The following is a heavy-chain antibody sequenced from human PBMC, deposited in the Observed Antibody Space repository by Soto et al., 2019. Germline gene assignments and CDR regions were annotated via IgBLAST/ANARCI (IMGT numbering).Heavy chain of an antibody. V-gene: IGHV4-30-4*01. CDR2: IYYSGST. CDR3: ATVPTYYYDRSGYANAFDM. Sequence: TLSLTCTVSGGSISSGDYYWSWIRQPPGKGLEWIGYIYYSGSTYHNPSLKSRINISVDTSKNQFSLKLSSVTAADTAVYYCATVPTYYYDRSGYANAFDMWGQGTMVTVSS. J-gene: IGHJ3*02. D-gene: IGHD3-22*01. CDR1: GGSISSGDYY.